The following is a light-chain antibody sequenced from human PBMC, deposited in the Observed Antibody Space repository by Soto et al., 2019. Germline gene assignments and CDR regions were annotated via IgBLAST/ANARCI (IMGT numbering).Light chain of an antibody. CDR2: DGS. V-gene: IGKV3-15*01. CDR3: QQYYNWPPYT. Sequence: IVMTQSPATLSVSPGERAILSCRASQSVSSNLAWYQQKPGQAPRLLIYDGSTRATGIPARFSGSGSGTEFTLAISSLQSEDFAVYYCQQYYNWPPYTFGQGTKLEIK. J-gene: IGKJ2*01. CDR1: QSVSSN.